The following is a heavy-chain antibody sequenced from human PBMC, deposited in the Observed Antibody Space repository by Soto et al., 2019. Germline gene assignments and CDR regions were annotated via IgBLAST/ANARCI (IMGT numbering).Heavy chain of an antibody. V-gene: IGHV1-24*01. Sequence: ASVKVSCKVSGYTLTELSMHWVRQAPGKGLEWMGGFDPEDGETIYAQKFQGRVTMTEDTSTDTAYMELSSLRSEDTAVYYCATRATTVNLESNYYYYYMDVWGKGTTVTVSS. CDR1: GYTLTELS. CDR2: FDPEDGET. J-gene: IGHJ6*03. CDR3: ATRATTVNLESNYYYYYMDV. D-gene: IGHD4-4*01.